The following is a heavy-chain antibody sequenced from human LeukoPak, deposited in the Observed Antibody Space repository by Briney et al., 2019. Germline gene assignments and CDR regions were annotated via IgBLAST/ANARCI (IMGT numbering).Heavy chain of an antibody. CDR3: ARDVYGGIVEVPAGCFEP. Sequence: GRSLRLSCAAAGVTSTSYSINWVRQAPGGGLEWGSSISGDIIHIYYTNSVRGRFTTPRDNAKNSLYLQINSLRAEDTAVYYCARDVYGGIVEVPAGCFEPWPEGTGLRVPS. CDR1: GVTSTSYS. CDR2: ISGDIIHI. D-gene: IGHD2-2*01. J-gene: IGHJ5*02. V-gene: IGHV3-21*01.